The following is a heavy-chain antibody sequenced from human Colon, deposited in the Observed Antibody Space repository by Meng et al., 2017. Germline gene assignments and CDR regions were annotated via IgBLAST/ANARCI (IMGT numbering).Heavy chain of an antibody. CDR2: LYSGGTT. CDR1: GFTVRNNY. Sequence: GGSLRLSCAASGFTVRNNYMSWVRQAPGKGLEWVSVLYSGGTTYYAESVKGRFTISRDNYNNTLDLQMNSLRVEDTAVDYCVRREGGQGDPTYKEIWGQGTMVTVSS. V-gene: IGHV3-53*01. J-gene: IGHJ3*01. CDR3: VRREGGQGDPTYKEI. D-gene: IGHD5-24*01.